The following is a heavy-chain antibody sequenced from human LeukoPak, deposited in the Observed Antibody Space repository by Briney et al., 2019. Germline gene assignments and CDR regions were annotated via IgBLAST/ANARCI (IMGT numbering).Heavy chain of an antibody. CDR2: ISAHNGYT. D-gene: IGHD6-19*01. V-gene: IGHV1-18*01. CDR3: ARMSSGWFDY. CDR1: GYTFTSYG. J-gene: IGHJ4*02. Sequence: ASVKVSCKSSGYTFTSYGIIWVRQAPGQGLEWMGWISAHNGYTRYAQKFQGRVAMTTDTSTSTAYMELRSLRSDDTAVYYCARMSSGWFDYWGQGTLVTVSS.